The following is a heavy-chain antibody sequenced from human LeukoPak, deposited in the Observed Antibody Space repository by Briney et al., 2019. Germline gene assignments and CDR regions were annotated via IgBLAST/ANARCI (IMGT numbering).Heavy chain of an antibody. J-gene: IGHJ4*02. CDR2: INHSGNT. Sequence: PSETLSLTCAVYGEMFNDFYWSWIRQPPGKGLEWIGEINHSGNTNSNPSLKSRDSLSVDTSRKQFHLRLASLSAADTAVYYCARRGRDSNWFPTTLDYWGQGALVSVSS. CDR3: ARRGRDSNWFPTTLDY. V-gene: IGHV4-34*01. CDR1: GEMFNDFY. D-gene: IGHD7-27*01.